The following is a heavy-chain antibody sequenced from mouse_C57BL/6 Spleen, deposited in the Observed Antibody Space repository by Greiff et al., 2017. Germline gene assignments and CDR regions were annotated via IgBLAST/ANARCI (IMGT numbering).Heavy chain of an antibody. D-gene: IGHD4-1*01. CDR3: ARTGTSGGFDD. CDR1: GYSITSGYY. V-gene: IGHV3-6*01. J-gene: IGHJ2*01. CDR2: ISYDGSN. Sequence: EVQLQESGPGLVKPSQSLSLTCSVTGYSITSGYYWNWIRQFPGNKLEWMGYISYDGSNNYNPSLKNRISITRDTSKNQFFLKLNSVTTEDTATYYCARTGTSGGFDDWGQGTTLTVAS.